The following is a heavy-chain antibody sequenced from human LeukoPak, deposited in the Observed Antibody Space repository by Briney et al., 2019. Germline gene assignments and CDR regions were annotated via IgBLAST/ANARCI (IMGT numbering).Heavy chain of an antibody. J-gene: IGHJ5*02. CDR3: ARDRLYYDILTGYYNWFDP. CDR2: ISPYNGKT. CDR1: GYTFSNYG. D-gene: IGHD3-9*01. Sequence: GASVKVSCKASGYTFSNYGISWVRQASGQGLEWMGWISPYNGKTEYAQRLQGRVAMTTDTATTTAYIELRSLRSDDTAVYYCARDRLYYDILTGYYNWFDPWGQGTLVTVSS. V-gene: IGHV1-18*01.